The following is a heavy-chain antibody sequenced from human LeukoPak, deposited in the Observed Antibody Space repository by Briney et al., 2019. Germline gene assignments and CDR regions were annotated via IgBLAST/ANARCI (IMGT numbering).Heavy chain of an antibody. Sequence: PSETLSLTCTVSGDSLNTYYWDWIRQPAGKGLEWIGRIHHSGATNYNPSLKSRVTMSVDTSKNQFSLILRSVTAADTAVYYCGRDKGVERLGGVYFDSWGQGTLVIVSS. CDR3: GRDKGVERLGGVYFDS. CDR1: GDSLNTYY. V-gene: IGHV4-4*07. CDR2: IHHSGAT. D-gene: IGHD1-26*01. J-gene: IGHJ4*02.